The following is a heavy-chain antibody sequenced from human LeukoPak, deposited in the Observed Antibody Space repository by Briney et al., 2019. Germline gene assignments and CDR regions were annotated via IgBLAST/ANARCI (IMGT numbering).Heavy chain of an antibody. Sequence: KTSETLSLTCTVSGGSISSYYWSWIRQPPGKGLEWIGYIYYSGSTNYNPSLKSRVTISVDTSKNQFSLKLSSVTAADTAVYYCARQSSSWWFVFDYWGQGTLVTVSS. D-gene: IGHD6-13*01. CDR1: GGSISSYY. J-gene: IGHJ4*02. CDR2: IYYSGST. CDR3: ARQSSSWWFVFDY. V-gene: IGHV4-59*01.